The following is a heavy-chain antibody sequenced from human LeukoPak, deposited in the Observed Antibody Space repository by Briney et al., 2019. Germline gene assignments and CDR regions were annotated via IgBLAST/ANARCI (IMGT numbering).Heavy chain of an antibody. D-gene: IGHD3-22*01. CDR1: SASVTSHH. CDR3: ARDDSSRDDSGGYHY. J-gene: IGHJ4*02. CDR2: VHFSGST. V-gene: IGHV4-4*07. Sequence: PSETLSLTCAVSSASVTSHHWAWIRQPAGKGLEWVGRVHFSGSTNYNPSLRRRVAISLDKSKNELSLTLKSVFAADTAVYFCARDDSSRDDSGGYHYWGRGVLVTVSS.